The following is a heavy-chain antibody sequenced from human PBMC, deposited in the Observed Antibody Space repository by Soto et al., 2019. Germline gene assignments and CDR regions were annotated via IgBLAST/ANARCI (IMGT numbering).Heavy chain of an antibody. J-gene: IGHJ6*02. Sequence: GGSLRLSCAASGFTFSSYAMHWVRQAPGKGLEWVAVISYDGSNKYYADSVKGRFTISRDNSKNTLYLQMNSLRAEDTAVYYCARVRRYDFWSGYYYYYYCGMDVLGQGTTVTVSS. CDR3: ARVRRYDFWSGYYYYYYCGMDV. V-gene: IGHV3-30-3*01. D-gene: IGHD3-3*01. CDR2: ISYDGSNK. CDR1: GFTFSSYA.